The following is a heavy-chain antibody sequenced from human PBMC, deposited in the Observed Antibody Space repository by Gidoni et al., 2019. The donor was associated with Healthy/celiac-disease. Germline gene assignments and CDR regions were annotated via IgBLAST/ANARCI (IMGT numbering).Heavy chain of an antibody. D-gene: IGHD2-15*01. CDR1: GFSLSNARMG. J-gene: IGHJ4*02. CDR3: ARIYCSGGSCPGFDY. Sequence: QVTLKESGPVLVKPTETLTLTCTVSGFSLSNARMGVSWIRQPPGKALEWLTHLFSNDEKSYSTSLKSRLTISKDPSKSQVVLTMTNMDPVDTATYYCARIYCSGGSCPGFDYWGQGTLVTVSS. V-gene: IGHV2-26*01. CDR2: LFSNDEK.